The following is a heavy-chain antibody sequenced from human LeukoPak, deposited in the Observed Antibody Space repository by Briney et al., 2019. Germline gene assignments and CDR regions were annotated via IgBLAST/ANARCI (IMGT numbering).Heavy chain of an antibody. D-gene: IGHD3-3*01. Sequence: PGGSLRLSWAASGFTFSSYSMNWVRQAPGKGLEWVSSISSSSSYIYYADSVKGRFTISRDNAKNSLYLQMNSLRAEDTAVYYCAKEPVLRFLEWFFDYWGQGTLVTVSS. V-gene: IGHV3-21*01. CDR3: AKEPVLRFLEWFFDY. CDR1: GFTFSSYS. J-gene: IGHJ4*02. CDR2: ISSSSSYI.